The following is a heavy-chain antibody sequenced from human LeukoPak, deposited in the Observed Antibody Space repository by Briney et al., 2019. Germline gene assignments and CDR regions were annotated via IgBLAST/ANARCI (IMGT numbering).Heavy chain of an antibody. D-gene: IGHD1-26*01. Sequence: GGSLRLSRAASGFIVSSNYMSWVRQAPGKGLEWVSIIYSGGTTYYADSVRGRFSTSRDNSKNTVFLQMNNLRAEDTAVYYCATLTVGATGYFQHWGQGTLVTVSS. CDR1: GFIVSSNY. J-gene: IGHJ1*01. CDR3: ATLTVGATGYFQH. V-gene: IGHV3-53*01. CDR2: IYSGGTT.